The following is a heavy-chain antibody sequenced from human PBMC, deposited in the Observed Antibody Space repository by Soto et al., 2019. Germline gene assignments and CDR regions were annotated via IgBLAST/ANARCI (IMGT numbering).Heavy chain of an antibody. CDR2: ISGSGTTI. J-gene: IGHJ3*02. CDR1: GINFSDHF. D-gene: IGHD1-26*01. Sequence: QAQVVESGGGLVKPGGSLRLSCATSGINFSDHFMAWIRLSPGKGLEWIAYISGSGTTIYYADSVRGRFTISRDNANDSLYLQMNSLRAEDTAVYYCARDGRYKNPYDGFDTWGQGTMVTVSS. CDR3: ARDGRYKNPYDGFDT. V-gene: IGHV3-11*01.